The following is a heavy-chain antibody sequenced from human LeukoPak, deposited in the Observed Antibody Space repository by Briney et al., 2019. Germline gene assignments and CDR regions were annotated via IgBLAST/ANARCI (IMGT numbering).Heavy chain of an antibody. J-gene: IGHJ3*01. CDR3: VRESDAFDV. CDR2: IQGDGKTT. CDR1: GFTFSYFY. V-gene: IGHV3-74*01. Sequence: PGGSLRLSCAASGFTFSYFYIQWVRQAPGEGLVWVSHIQGDGKTTRYADSVKGRFTISRDNAKNTVHLQMNNLRADDTAVYYCVRESDAFDVWGQGTMVTVSS.